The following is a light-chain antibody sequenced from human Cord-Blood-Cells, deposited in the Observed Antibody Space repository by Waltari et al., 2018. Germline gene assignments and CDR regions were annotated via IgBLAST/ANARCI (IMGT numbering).Light chain of an antibody. CDR2: DVS. Sequence: QSALTQPASVSGSPGQSLTIPCTGTSSDVGGYNYVSWYQQHPGKAPKLMIYDVSKRPSGVSTRFSGSKSGNTASLTISGLQAEDEADYYCSSYTSSSTRVFGGGTKLTVL. J-gene: IGLJ3*02. CDR3: SSYTSSSTRV. CDR1: SSDVGGYNY. V-gene: IGLV2-14*01.